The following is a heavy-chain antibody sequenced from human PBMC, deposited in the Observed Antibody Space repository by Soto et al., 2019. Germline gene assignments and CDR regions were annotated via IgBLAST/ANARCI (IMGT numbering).Heavy chain of an antibody. CDR2: ISSSSSYI. V-gene: IGHV3-21*01. CDR1: GFTFSSYS. Sequence: PGGSLRLSCAASGFTFSSYSMNWVRQAPGKGLEWVSSISSSSSYIYYADSVKGRFTISRDNAKNSLYLQMNSLRAEDTAVYYCARDARRDIVVVVAATDPPDYWGQGTLVTVSS. J-gene: IGHJ4*02. D-gene: IGHD2-15*01. CDR3: ARDARRDIVVVVAATDPPDY.